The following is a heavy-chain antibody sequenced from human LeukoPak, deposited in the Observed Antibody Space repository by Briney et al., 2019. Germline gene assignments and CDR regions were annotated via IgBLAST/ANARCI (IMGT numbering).Heavy chain of an antibody. CDR2: INTNTGNP. CDR1: GYTFTSYA. V-gene: IGHV7-4-1*02. D-gene: IGHD3-10*01. J-gene: IGHJ4*02. Sequence: ASVKVSCKASGYTFTSYAMNWVRRAPGQGLEWVGWINTNTGNPTYAQGFTGRFVFSLDTSVSTAYLQISSLKAEDTAVYYCARDRVLLWFGESYYFDYWGQGTLVTVSS. CDR3: ARDRVLLWFGESYYFDY.